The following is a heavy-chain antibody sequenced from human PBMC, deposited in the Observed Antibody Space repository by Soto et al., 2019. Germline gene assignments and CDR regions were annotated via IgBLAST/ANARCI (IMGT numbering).Heavy chain of an antibody. Sequence: PSETLSLTCTVSGGSINSGGYYWSWIRQHPGKGLEWIGYIYNSVITYYNPSLKSRVTISLNTSENQFSLKLSSVTAADTAVYYCARGWVFDYWGQGTLVTVSS. CDR2: IYNSVIT. CDR1: GGSINSGGYY. D-gene: IGHD6-13*01. CDR3: ARGWVFDY. J-gene: IGHJ4*02. V-gene: IGHV4-31*03.